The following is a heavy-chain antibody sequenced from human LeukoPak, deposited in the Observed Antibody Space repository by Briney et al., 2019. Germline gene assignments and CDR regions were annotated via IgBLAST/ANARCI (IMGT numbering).Heavy chain of an antibody. Sequence: ASVKVSCKASGYTFTGYYMHWVRQAPGQGFEWMGWINPNSGGTNYAQKFQGRVTMTRDTSISTAYMELSRLRSDDTAVYYCARGLYSSSWYVGQSLPDYWGQGTLVTVSS. D-gene: IGHD6-13*01. CDR2: INPNSGGT. CDR1: GYTFTGYY. V-gene: IGHV1-2*02. CDR3: ARGLYSSSWYVGQSLPDY. J-gene: IGHJ4*02.